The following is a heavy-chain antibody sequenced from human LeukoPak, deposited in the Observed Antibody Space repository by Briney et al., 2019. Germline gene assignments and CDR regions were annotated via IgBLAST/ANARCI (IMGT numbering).Heavy chain of an antibody. CDR1: GYTLTELS. CDR2: FDPEDGET. V-gene: IGHV1-24*01. J-gene: IGHJ4*02. Sequence: ASVKVSCKVSGYTLTELSMHWVRQAPGKGLEWMGGFDPEDGETIYAQKFQGRVTMTEDTSTDTAYMELSSLGSEDTAVYYCARGYYYDSSGYYPGLYFDYWGQGTLVTVSS. CDR3: ARGYYYDSSGYYPGLYFDY. D-gene: IGHD3-22*01.